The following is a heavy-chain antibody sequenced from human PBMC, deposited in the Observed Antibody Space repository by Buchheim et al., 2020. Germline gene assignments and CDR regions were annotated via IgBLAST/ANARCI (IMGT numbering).Heavy chain of an antibody. Sequence: QVQLQESGPGLVKPSQTLSLTCAVSGGSISSGGYSWSWIRQPPGKGLEWIGYIYYSGSTYYNPSLKRRVTISVDTSKNQFSLKLSSVTAADTAVYYCARESTYYYDSSGYLTYFDYWGQGTL. V-gene: IGHV4-30-4*07. CDR2: IYYSGST. CDR3: ARESTYYYDSSGYLTYFDY. J-gene: IGHJ4*02. D-gene: IGHD3-22*01. CDR1: GGSISSGGYS.